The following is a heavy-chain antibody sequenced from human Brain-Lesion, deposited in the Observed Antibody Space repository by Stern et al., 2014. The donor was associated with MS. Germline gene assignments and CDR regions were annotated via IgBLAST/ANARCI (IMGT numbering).Heavy chain of an antibody. D-gene: IGHD3-3*01. CDR1: GYIFTGYY. J-gene: IGHJ6*02. CDR2: INPNTGGT. V-gene: IGHV1-2*02. Sequence: VQLGESGAEVKKPGASVKVSCKTYGYIFTGYYIHWVRQAPGQGLEWMAWINPNTGGTKYVQKFQGRVTMSRDTSISTAYVELSSLTSDDTAVYYCARDQRGITIFGVVTDYYYLGMDVWGQGTTVTVSS. CDR3: ARDQRGITIFGVVTDYYYLGMDV.